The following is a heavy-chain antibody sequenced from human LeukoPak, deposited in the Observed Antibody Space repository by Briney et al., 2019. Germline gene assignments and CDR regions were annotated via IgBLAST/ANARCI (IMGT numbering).Heavy chain of an antibody. D-gene: IGHD3-22*01. CDR1: GGSFSGYY. CDR2: INHSGST. Sequence: SETLSLTCAVYGGSFSGYYWSWIRQPPGKGLEWIGEINHSGSTNYNPSLKSRVTISVDTSKNRFSLKLSSVTAADTAVYYCARQSLGYYRGDAFDIWGQGTMVTVSS. V-gene: IGHV4-34*01. CDR3: ARQSLGYYRGDAFDI. J-gene: IGHJ3*02.